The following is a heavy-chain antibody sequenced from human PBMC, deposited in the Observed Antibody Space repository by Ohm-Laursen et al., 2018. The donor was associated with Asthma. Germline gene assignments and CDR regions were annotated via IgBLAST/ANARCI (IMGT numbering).Heavy chain of an antibody. V-gene: IGHV3-23*01. CDR3: ARRDFSGGDPSAAFDI. Sequence: SLRLSCTAPGLSFSHHAMSWVRQAPGKGLEWVAVVGGDGGITHYADAVKGRFTISRDNSKNTLYLQMNSLRAEDTAVYYCARRDFSGGDPSAAFDIWGQGTMVTVSS. CDR2: VGGDGGIT. D-gene: IGHD2-21*02. CDR1: GLSFSHHA. J-gene: IGHJ3*02.